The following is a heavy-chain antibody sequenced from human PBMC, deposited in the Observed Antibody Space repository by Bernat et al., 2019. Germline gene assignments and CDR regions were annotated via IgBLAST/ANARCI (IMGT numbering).Heavy chain of an antibody. Sequence: QVQLVESGGGVVQPGRSPRLSCAASGFTFSSYAMHWVRQAPGKGLEWVAVISYDGSNKYYADSVKGRFTISRDNSKNTLYLQMNSLRAEDTAVYYCARDRVWRRYYDSRGRQGAFDIWGQGTMVTVSS. J-gene: IGHJ3*02. V-gene: IGHV3-30-3*01. CDR1: GFTFSSYA. CDR2: ISYDGSNK. CDR3: ARDRVWRRYYDSRGRQGAFDI. D-gene: IGHD3-22*01.